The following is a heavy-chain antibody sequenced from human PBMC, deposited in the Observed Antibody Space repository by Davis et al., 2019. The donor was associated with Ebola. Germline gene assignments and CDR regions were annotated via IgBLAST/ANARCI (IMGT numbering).Heavy chain of an antibody. D-gene: IGHD3-3*02. CDR2: IYHSGST. V-gene: IGHV4-30-2*01. Sequence: LRLSCAVYGGSFSGYSWSWIRQPPGKGLEWIGYIYHSGSTYYNPSLKSRVTISVDRSKNQFSLKLSSVTAADTAVYYCASSTKPLADAFDIWGQGTMVTVSS. CDR1: GGSFSGYS. CDR3: ASSTKPLADAFDI. J-gene: IGHJ3*02.